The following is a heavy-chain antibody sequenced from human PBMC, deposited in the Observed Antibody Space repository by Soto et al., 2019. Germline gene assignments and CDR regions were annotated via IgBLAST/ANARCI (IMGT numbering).Heavy chain of an antibody. J-gene: IGHJ5*02. Sequence: SETLCLTCTVSSGSVSNVSYYRSWIRQPPGKGLEWIGYIYYSGSTNYNPSLKSRVTISVDTSKNQFSLKLSPVTAADTAVYYCARGYCSGGSCYGPPWFDPWGQGTLVTVSS. D-gene: IGHD2-15*01. CDR1: SGSVSNVSYY. CDR3: ARGYCSGGSCYGPPWFDP. V-gene: IGHV4-61*01. CDR2: IYYSGST.